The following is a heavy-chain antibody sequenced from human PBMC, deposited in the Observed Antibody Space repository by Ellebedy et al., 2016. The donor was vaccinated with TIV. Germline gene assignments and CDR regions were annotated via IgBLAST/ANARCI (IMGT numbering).Heavy chain of an antibody. V-gene: IGHV3-23*01. CDR1: GLTFSSHA. CDR2: ISGSGGNT. Sequence: GESLKISCAASGLTFSSHAMSWVRQAPGKGLEWVSSISGSGGNTYYADSVKGRFTISRDNSKDTLYLQVNSLIAEDTAVYYCARDPVGVGPAFDIWGQGTMVTVSS. D-gene: IGHD4-23*01. J-gene: IGHJ3*02. CDR3: ARDPVGVGPAFDI.